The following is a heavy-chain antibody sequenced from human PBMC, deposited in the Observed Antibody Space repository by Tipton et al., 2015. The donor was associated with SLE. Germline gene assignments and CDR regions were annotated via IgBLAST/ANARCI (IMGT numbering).Heavy chain of an antibody. J-gene: IGHJ5*02. D-gene: IGHD6-13*01. CDR1: GGSISRNY. Sequence: LRLSCSVSGGSISRNYWIWIRQPPGKGLEWIGYISDGGGTNHNPSLKSRVTISVDRSKNQFSLNLSSVTAADMALYYCARERRVDYSNQGGDNWFDPWGQGTLVTVSS. CDR2: ISDGGGT. V-gene: IGHV4-59*12. CDR3: ARERRVDYSNQGGDNWFDP.